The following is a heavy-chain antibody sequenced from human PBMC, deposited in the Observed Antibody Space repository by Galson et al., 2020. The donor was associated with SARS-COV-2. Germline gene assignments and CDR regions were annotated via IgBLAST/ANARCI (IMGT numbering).Heavy chain of an antibody. V-gene: IGHV1-69*01. CDR2: IIPIFGTA. CDR3: AVLMGATFVFARPPLDY. D-gene: IGHD1-26*01. Sequence: KISCKASGGTFSSYAISWVRQAPGQGPEWMGGIIPIFGTANYAQKFQGRVTITADESTSTAYMELSSLRSEDTAVYYCAVLMGATFVFARPPLDYWGQGTLVTVSS. CDR1: GGTFSSYA. J-gene: IGHJ4*02.